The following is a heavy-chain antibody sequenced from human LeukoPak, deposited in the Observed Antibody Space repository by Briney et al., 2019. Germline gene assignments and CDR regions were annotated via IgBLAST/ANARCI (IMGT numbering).Heavy chain of an antibody. CDR1: GFNFSNAW. J-gene: IGHJ1*01. V-gene: IGHV3-15*01. Sequence: PGGSLRLSCAASGFNFSNAWMSWVRQAPGKGLEWVGRIKSKTDGGTTDYAAPVKGRFTISRDDSKNTLYLQMNSLKTEDTAVYYCTTGVGATRGVSEYFQHWGQGTLVTVSS. D-gene: IGHD1-26*01. CDR2: IKSKTDGGTT. CDR3: TTGVGATRGVSEYFQH.